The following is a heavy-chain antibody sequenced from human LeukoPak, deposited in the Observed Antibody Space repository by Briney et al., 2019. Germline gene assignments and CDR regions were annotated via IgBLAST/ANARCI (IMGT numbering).Heavy chain of an antibody. Sequence: ASVKVSCKASGYTFTNYGISWVRQPPGQGLEWMGWISAYNGNTNYAKKFQGRVTMTTDTSTSTAYMELRSLRSDDTAVYYCAREVTVWLALDYWGQGTLVTVSS. CDR2: ISAYNGNT. CDR3: AREVTVWLALDY. CDR1: GYTFTNYG. J-gene: IGHJ4*02. D-gene: IGHD6-19*01. V-gene: IGHV1-18*01.